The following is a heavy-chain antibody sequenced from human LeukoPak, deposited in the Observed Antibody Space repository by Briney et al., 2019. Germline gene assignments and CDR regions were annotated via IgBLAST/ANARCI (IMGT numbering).Heavy chain of an antibody. CDR3: TTTYYYDSSGYYKRFDY. CDR1: GFTFDNYG. V-gene: IGHV3-15*01. D-gene: IGHD3-22*01. CDR2: IKSKTDGGTT. Sequence: GGSLRLSCAASGFTFDNYGLSWVRQAPGKGLEWVGRIKSKTDGGTTDYAAPVKGRFTISRDDSKNTLYLQMNSLKTEDTAVYYCTTTYYYDSSGYYKRFDYWGQGTLVTVSS. J-gene: IGHJ4*02.